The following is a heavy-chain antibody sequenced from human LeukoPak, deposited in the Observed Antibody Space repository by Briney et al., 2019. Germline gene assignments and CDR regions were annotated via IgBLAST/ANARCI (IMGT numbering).Heavy chain of an antibody. CDR2: GDYSGGT. J-gene: IGHJ4*02. D-gene: IGHD6-19*01. CDR1: GGSISSYY. V-gene: IGHV4-59*12. Sequence: SETLSLTCTVSGGSISSYYWSWIRQPPGKGLEWIASGDYSGGTYYNTSLESRVAISADTSKNQFSLKLSSVTAADTAVYYCAREGSSGWYGGNGLDYWGQGTLVTVSS. CDR3: AREGSSGWYGGNGLDY.